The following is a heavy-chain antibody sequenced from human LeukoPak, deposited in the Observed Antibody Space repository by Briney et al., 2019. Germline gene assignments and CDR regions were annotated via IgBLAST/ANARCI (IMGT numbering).Heavy chain of an antibody. V-gene: IGHV3-21*01. CDR3: ASTIGSAGTQY. D-gene: IGHD6-13*01. Sequence: GGSLRLSCAASGFTFSSYSMNWVRQAPGKGLEWVSSISSSSSYIKYADSVKGRFTISRDNAKNSLYLQMNSLRAEDTAVYYCASTIGSAGTQYWGQGTLVTVSS. CDR2: ISSSSSYI. J-gene: IGHJ4*02. CDR1: GFTFSSYS.